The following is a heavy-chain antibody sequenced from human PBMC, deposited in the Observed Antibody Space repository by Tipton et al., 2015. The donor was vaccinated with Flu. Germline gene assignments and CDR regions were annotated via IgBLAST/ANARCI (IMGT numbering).Heavy chain of an antibody. D-gene: IGHD3-3*01. CDR2: VNWNGDSA. CDR1: GFVFLDYG. Sequence: SLRLSCVGSGFVFLDYGMAWVRQTPDKGLEWVSGVNWNGDSAGYGDSVKGRFTTSRDNAKNSVYLQMDSLRAEDSAIYYCARDKLEGPTLCDYWGQGTQVTVPS. CDR3: ARDKLEGPTLCDY. V-gene: IGHV3-20*04. J-gene: IGHJ4*02.